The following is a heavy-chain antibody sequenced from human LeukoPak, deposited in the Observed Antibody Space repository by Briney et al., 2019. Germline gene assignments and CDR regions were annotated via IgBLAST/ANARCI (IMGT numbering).Heavy chain of an antibody. Sequence: ASVKVSCTASGYTFTSYYMHWVRQAPGQGLEWMGMINPSGGSTSYAQKFQGRVTMTRDMSTSTVYMELSSLRSEDTAVYYCARQREWLVRSLFDYWGQGTLVTVSS. CDR3: ARQREWLVRSLFDY. V-gene: IGHV1-46*01. CDR1: GYTFTSYY. CDR2: INPSGGST. J-gene: IGHJ4*02. D-gene: IGHD6-19*01.